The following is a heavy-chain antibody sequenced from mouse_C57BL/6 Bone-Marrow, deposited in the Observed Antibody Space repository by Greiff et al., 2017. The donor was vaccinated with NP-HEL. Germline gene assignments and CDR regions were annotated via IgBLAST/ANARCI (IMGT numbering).Heavy chain of an antibody. J-gene: IGHJ1*03. V-gene: IGHV1-53*01. D-gene: IGHD2-4*01. CDR1: GYTFTSYW. CDR3: ARWGSTMITYWYFDV. Sequence: VQLQQPGTELVKPGASVKLSCKASGYTFTSYWMHWVKQRPGQGLEWIGNINPSNGGTNYNEKFKSKATLTVDKSSSTAYMQLSSLTSEDSAVYYCARWGSTMITYWYFDVWGTGTTVTVSS. CDR2: INPSNGGT.